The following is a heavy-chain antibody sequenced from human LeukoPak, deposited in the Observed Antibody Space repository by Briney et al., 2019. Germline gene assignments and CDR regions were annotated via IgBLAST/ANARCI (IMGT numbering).Heavy chain of an antibody. Sequence: GGSLRLSCAASGXTFSIYCMHWVRQAPGKGLVWVSRINSDGSYTYYADSVKGRFTISRDNAKNTLYLQMTSLRAEDTAVYYCALSETGDGSGYDAFDIWGQGTMVTVSS. CDR2: INSDGSYT. D-gene: IGHD3-22*01. CDR1: GXTFSIYC. CDR3: ALSETGDGSGYDAFDI. J-gene: IGHJ3*02. V-gene: IGHV3-74*01.